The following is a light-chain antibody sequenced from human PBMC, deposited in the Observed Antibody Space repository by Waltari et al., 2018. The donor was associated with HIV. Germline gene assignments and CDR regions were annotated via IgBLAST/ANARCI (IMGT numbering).Light chain of an antibody. CDR2: DAS. V-gene: IGKV1-13*02. CDR1: QGISTV. CDR3: QQFNTYPLT. J-gene: IGKJ4*01. Sequence: AIQLSQSPSSLSASVGDRVTITFRASQGISTVLAWYQQKPGKAPKLLIYDASSLENGVPSRFSCSGSGTDFTLTISSLQPEDFATYYCQQFNTYPLTFGGVTKVEIK.